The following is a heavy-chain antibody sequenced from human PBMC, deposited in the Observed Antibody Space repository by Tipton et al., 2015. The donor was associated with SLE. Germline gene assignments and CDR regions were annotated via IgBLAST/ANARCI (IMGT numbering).Heavy chain of an antibody. Sequence: TLSPTCAVYGGSFSGYYWSWIRQPPGKGLEWIGEINHSGSTNYNPSLKSRVTISVDTSKNQFSLKLSSVTAADTAVYYCARQGWSLRFDYWGQGTLVTVSS. CDR1: GGSFSGYY. J-gene: IGHJ4*02. CDR2: INHSGST. V-gene: IGHV4-34*01. CDR3: ARQGWSLRFDY. D-gene: IGHD4-17*01.